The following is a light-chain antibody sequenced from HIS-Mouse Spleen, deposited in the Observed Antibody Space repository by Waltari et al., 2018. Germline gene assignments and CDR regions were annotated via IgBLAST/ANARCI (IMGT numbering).Light chain of an antibody. CDR2: AAS. CDR3: QQLNSYPPT. CDR1: HGISSY. V-gene: IGKV1-9*01. J-gene: IGKJ1*01. Sequence: DIQLTQSPSFLSASVGDRVTITCRASHGISSYLACYQQKPGKATKLLIYAASSLQSGVPSRFSGSGSGTEFTLTISSLQPEDFATYYCQQLNSYPPTFGQGTKVEIK.